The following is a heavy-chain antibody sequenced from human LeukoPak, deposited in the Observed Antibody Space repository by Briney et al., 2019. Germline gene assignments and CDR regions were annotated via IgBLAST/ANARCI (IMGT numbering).Heavy chain of an antibody. CDR2: INHSGST. J-gene: IGHJ3*02. Sequence: SETLSLTCAVYGGSFSGYYWSWLRQPPGKGLEWIGEINHSGSTNYNPSLKSRVTISVDTSKNQFSLQLRSVIPEDTSLYYCARDSGYGLDALDIWGQGTMVTVSS. D-gene: IGHD5-12*01. CDR1: GGSFSGYY. CDR3: ARDSGYGLDALDI. V-gene: IGHV4-34*01.